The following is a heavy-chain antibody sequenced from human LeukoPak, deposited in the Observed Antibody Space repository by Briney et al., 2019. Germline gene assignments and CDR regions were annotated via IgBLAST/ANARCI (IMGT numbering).Heavy chain of an antibody. D-gene: IGHD3-22*01. CDR3: ASGYYYDSSGPVDY. V-gene: IGHV1-69*04. CDR1: RSTFSSYA. CDR2: IIPIFGIA. Sequence: SVKVSCKASRSTFSSYAISWVQQAPGQGLEWMGRIIPIFGIANYAQKFQGRVTITADKSTSTAYMEPSSLRSEDTAVYYCASGYYYDSSGPVDYWGQGTLVTVSS. J-gene: IGHJ4*02.